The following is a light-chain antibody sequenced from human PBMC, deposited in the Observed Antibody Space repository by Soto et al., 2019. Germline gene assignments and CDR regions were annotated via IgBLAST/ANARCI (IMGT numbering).Light chain of an antibody. CDR1: SSDIGTYDY. Sequence: QSALTQPPSASGSPGQSVTISCTGTSSDIGTYDYVSWYQHLPDKAPKLIIYEVSKRPSGVPDRFSGSKSGTSASLAISGLQSEDEADYYCAAWDDSLNGYVFGTGTKVTVL. V-gene: IGLV2-8*01. CDR2: EVS. J-gene: IGLJ1*01. CDR3: AAWDDSLNGYV.